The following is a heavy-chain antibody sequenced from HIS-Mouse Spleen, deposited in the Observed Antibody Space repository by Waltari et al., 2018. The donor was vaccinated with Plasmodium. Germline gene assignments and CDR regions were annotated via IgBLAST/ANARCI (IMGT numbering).Heavy chain of an antibody. CDR1: GYTFPGYY. J-gene: IGHJ1*01. CDR2: INPNSGGT. D-gene: IGHD6-13*01. CDR3: ARVLGYKAAAGTFVEYFQH. Sequence: QVQLVQSGAEVKKPGASVKVSCKASGYTFPGYYMHWVRQAAGQGLEWMGWINPNSGGTNYAQKFQGRVTMTRDTSISTAYMELSRLRSDDTAVYYCARVLGYKAAAGTFVEYFQHWGQGTLVTVSS. V-gene: IGHV1-2*02.